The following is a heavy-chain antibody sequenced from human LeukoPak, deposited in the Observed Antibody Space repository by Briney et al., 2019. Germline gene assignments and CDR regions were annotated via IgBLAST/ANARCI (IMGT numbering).Heavy chain of an antibody. CDR3: ARDRSGTTCVRDYYYGMDV. D-gene: IGHD1-1*01. CDR2: ISSSGSAI. V-gene: IGHV3-48*03. J-gene: IGHJ6*02. Sequence: GGSLRLSCAASGFTFSSYEMNWVRQAPGKGLEWVSYISSSGSAIYYADSVKGRFTISRDNAKNSLYLQMNSLRAEDTAVYYCARDRSGTTCVRDYYYGMDVWGQGTTVTVSS. CDR1: GFTFSSYE.